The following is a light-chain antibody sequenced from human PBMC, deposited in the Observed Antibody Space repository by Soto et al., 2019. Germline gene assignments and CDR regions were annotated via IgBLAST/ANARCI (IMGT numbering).Light chain of an antibody. Sequence: DIVMTQSPDSLAVSLGERATINCKSSRTLLHTSDNKNCLAWYQKKPGQPPKLLIYWASTRESGFPDRFIGSGSGTDFTLTITSLQAEDVAVYYCQQFYNNPAWTFGQGTKVEIK. V-gene: IGKV4-1*01. CDR3: QQFYNNPAWT. J-gene: IGKJ1*01. CDR1: RTLLHTSDNKNC. CDR2: WAS.